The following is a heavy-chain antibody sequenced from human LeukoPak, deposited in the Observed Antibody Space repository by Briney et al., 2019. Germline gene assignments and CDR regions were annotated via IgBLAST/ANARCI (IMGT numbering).Heavy chain of an antibody. CDR2: INGDGGDT. D-gene: IGHD4-17*01. CDR1: GFTFSGYW. V-gene: IGHV3-74*01. CDR3: ARGKYGDFDS. Sequence: GGSLTLSCTASGFTFSGYWMHWVRQAPGTGLVWVSRINGDGGDTGYADSMKGRFTTFRDNAKSTLYLQMNSLRAEDTAVYCCARGKYGDFDSWGQGTLVTVSS. J-gene: IGHJ4*02.